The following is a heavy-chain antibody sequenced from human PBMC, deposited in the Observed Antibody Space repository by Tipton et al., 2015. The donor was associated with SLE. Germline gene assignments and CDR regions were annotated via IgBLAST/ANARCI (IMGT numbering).Heavy chain of an antibody. CDR3: AREGSSWYDAFDI. Sequence: LRLSCTVSGGSINTYYWSWIRQPPGKGLEWIGYIYYTGSTNYNPSLKSRVTISVDTSKNQFSLKLSSVTAADTAVYYCAREGSSWYDAFDIWGQGTMVPVSS. CDR1: GGSINTYY. D-gene: IGHD6-13*01. CDR2: IYYTGST. V-gene: IGHV4-59*01. J-gene: IGHJ3*02.